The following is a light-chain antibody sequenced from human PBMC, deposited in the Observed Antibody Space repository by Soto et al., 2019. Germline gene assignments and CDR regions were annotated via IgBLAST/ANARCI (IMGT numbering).Light chain of an antibody. CDR1: GRDVGPHNY. CDR3: SSATSTSTR. V-gene: IGLV2-14*03. J-gene: IGLJ3*02. Sequence: QSALTQPDSVSGSPGQSITISCTGTGRDVGPHNYVSWYQQLPGEAPKVIIYDVSNRPSGVSDRFSGSESGGTASLTISGLQAEDEGDYFCSSATSTSTRFGGGTKLTVL. CDR2: DVS.